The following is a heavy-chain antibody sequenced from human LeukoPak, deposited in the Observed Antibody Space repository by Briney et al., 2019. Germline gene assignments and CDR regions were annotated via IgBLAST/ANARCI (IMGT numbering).Heavy chain of an antibody. Sequence: PSETLSLTCTVSGGSISSGGYSWSWIRQHPGKGLEWIGYIYYSGSTYYNPSLKSRVTISVDTSKNQFSLKLSSVTAADTAVYYCARVAAEIYYYYDSSGFPFDYWGQGTLVTVSS. V-gene: IGHV4-31*03. CDR3: ARVAAEIYYYYDSSGFPFDY. CDR2: IYYSGST. CDR1: GGSISSGGYS. D-gene: IGHD3-22*01. J-gene: IGHJ4*02.